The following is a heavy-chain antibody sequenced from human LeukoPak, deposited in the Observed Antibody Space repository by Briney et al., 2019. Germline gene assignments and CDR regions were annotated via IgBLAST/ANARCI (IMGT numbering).Heavy chain of an antibody. V-gene: IGHV3-30*04. D-gene: IGHD3-16*01. CDR1: GFTFSSYA. J-gene: IGHJ4*02. CDR3: ARGGGDKDGVLGDYSDY. Sequence: GGSLRLSCAASGFTFSSYAMHWVRQAPGKGLEWVAVISYDGSNKYYADSVKGRFTISRDNSKNTLYLQMNSLRAEDTAVYYCARGGGDKDGVLGDYSDYWGQGTLVTVSS. CDR2: ISYDGSNK.